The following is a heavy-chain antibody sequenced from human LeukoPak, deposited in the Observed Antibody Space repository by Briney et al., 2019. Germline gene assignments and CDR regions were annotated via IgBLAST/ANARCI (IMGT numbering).Heavy chain of an antibody. V-gene: IGHV3-21*01. CDR2: ISSSSVCI. Sequence: PGGSLRLSCAASGFTFSGYSMHWVRQAPGKGLEWVSSISSSSVCIYYADSLKGRFTISRDNSKNSLYLQMSMLRTDDTAVYYCARDLEGVPGDCKAGDWGQGTLVTVSS. CDR3: ARDLEGVPGDCKAGD. CDR1: GFTFSGYS. D-gene: IGHD2-2*01. J-gene: IGHJ1*01.